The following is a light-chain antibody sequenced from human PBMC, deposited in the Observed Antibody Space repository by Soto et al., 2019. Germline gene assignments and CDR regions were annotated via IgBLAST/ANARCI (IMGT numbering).Light chain of an antibody. Sequence: EIVLKQSPAALSLSTGGRATLSCRASQSISNYLAWYQQKPGQAPRLLIHDASNRATGIPARFSGSGSGTDFTLTISSLEPEDFAVNYCQQRSNSPPGSTFGQGARLAIK. CDR3: QQRSNSPPGST. CDR2: DAS. CDR1: QSISNY. V-gene: IGKV3-11*01. J-gene: IGKJ5*01.